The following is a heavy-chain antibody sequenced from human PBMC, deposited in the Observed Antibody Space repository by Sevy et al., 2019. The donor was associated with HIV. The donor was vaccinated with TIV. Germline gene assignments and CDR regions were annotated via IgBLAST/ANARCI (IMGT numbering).Heavy chain of an antibody. J-gene: IGHJ3*01. CDR1: GGSISSGGYF. CDR3: ARATNLNAFDF. V-gene: IGHV4-31*03. D-gene: IGHD1-26*01. CDR2: ISYSGST. Sequence: SESLSLTCTVSGGSISSGGYFWTWIRQHPRKGLEWIGSISYSGSTYDTPSLKSRVTISVDTSKNQFSLKLSSVTAADTAVYFCARATNLNAFDFWGQGTMVTVSS.